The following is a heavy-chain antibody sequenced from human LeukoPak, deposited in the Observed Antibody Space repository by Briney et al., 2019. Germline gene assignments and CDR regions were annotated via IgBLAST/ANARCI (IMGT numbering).Heavy chain of an antibody. D-gene: IGHD6-19*01. J-gene: IGHJ4*02. CDR3: ARAGPGSGWYFDY. V-gene: IGHV1-18*01. Sequence: ASVKVSCKASGYTFTSYGISWVRQAPGQGLGWMGWISAYNGNTNYAQKLQGRVTMTTDTSTTTAYMELRGLRFNDTAVYYCARAGPGSGWYFDYWGQGTLVTVSS. CDR1: GYTFTSYG. CDR2: ISAYNGNT.